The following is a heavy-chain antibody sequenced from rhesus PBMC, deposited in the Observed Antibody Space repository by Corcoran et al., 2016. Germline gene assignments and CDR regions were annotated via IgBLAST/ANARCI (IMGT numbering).Heavy chain of an antibody. J-gene: IGHJ4*01. CDR3: ARYGRSGSWNFDY. CDR1: GGSFSRYW. CDR2: INVNSGST. D-gene: IGHD6-25*01. V-gene: IGHV4-80*01. Sequence: QVQLQESGPGLVKPSETLSLTCAVSGGSFSRYWWRWIRQPPGRGLEWIGEINVNSGSTNYNPSLKSRVTISKDASKNQFSLKLSSVTAADTAVYYCARYGRSGSWNFDYWGQGVLVTVSS.